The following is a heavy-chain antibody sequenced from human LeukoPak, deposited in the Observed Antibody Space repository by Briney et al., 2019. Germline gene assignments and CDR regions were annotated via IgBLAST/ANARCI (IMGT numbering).Heavy chain of an antibody. V-gene: IGHV3-49*03. Sequence: GGSLRLSCTASGFTFCDYAMSWFRQAPGKGLEWVGFIRSKAYGGTTEYAASVKGRFTISRDDSKSIAYLQMNSLKTEDTAVYYCTRVPACGGDCYFVDYWGQGTLVTVSS. J-gene: IGHJ4*02. CDR1: GFTFCDYA. CDR3: TRVPACGGDCYFVDY. D-gene: IGHD2-21*02. CDR2: IRSKAYGGTT.